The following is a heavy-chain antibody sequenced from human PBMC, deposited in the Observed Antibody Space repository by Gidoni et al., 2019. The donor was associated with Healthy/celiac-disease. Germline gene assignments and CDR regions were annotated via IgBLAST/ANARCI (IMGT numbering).Heavy chain of an antibody. CDR3: AREPMGVSASDI. V-gene: IGHV3-11*05. J-gene: IGHJ3*02. D-gene: IGHD3-10*01. Sequence: QVQLVESGGGLVKPGGSLRLSCAASGFTFSDYYMSWIRQAPGKGLEWVSYISSSSSYTNYADSVKGRFTISRDNAKNSLYLQMNSLRAEDTAVYYCAREPMGVSASDIWGQGTMVTVSS. CDR2: ISSSSSYT. CDR1: GFTFSDYY.